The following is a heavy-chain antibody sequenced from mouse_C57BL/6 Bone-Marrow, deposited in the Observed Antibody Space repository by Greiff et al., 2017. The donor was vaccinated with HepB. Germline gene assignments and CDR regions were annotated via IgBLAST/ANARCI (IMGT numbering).Heavy chain of an antibody. CDR1: GYAFSSSW. J-gene: IGHJ1*03. D-gene: IGHD1-1*01. CDR3: ARYGTVDWYFDV. Sequence: QVQLQQSGPELVKPGASVKISCKASGYAFSSSWMNWVKQRPGKGLKWIGRIYPGDGDTNYNGKFKGKATLTADKSSSTAYMQLSSLTSEDSAVYFCARYGTVDWYFDVWGTGTTVTVSS. V-gene: IGHV1-82*01. CDR2: IYPGDGDT.